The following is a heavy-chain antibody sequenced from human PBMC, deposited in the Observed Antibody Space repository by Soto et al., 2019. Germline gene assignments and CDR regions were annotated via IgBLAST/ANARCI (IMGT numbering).Heavy chain of an antibody. J-gene: IGHJ3*02. CDR2: IKSKTDGGTT. V-gene: IGHV3-15*01. CDR1: GFTFSNAW. CDR3: TTDYYDSSGYYHDAFDI. Sequence: GGSLRLSCAASGFTFSNAWMSWVRQAPGKGLEWVGRIKSKTDGGTTDYAAPVKGRFTISRDDSKNTLYLQMNSLKTEDTAVYYCTTDYYDSSGYYHDAFDILGQGTMVTVSS. D-gene: IGHD3-22*01.